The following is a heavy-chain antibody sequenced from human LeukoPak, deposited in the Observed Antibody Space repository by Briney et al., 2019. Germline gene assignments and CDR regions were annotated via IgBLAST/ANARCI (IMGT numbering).Heavy chain of an antibody. J-gene: IGHJ4*02. Sequence: PSETLSLTCTVSGGSISSSNYYWSWIRQPAGKGLEWIGRIYTSGTTNYNPSLKSRVTISIDTSKNQFSLKLSSVTAADTAVYYCARAFYSSSWYHKEDFFDYWGQGTPVTVSS. D-gene: IGHD6-13*01. CDR2: IYTSGTT. CDR3: ARAFYSSSWYHKEDFFDY. CDR1: GGSISSSNYY. V-gene: IGHV4-61*02.